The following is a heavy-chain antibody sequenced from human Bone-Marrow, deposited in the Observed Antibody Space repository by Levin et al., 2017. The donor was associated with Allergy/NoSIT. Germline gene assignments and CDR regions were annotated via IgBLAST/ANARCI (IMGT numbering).Heavy chain of an antibody. D-gene: IGHD1-26*01. CDR1: GDSIRSGYY. CDR3: ARLYSGSYQPLDY. CDR2: IYHSGST. J-gene: IGHJ4*02. Sequence: SQTLSLTCAVSGDSIRSGYYWGWIRQPPGKGLEWIGSIYHSGSTYYNPSLKSRVTISVDTSKNQFSLKLSSVTAADTAVYYCARLYSGSYQPLDYWGQGTLVTVSS. V-gene: IGHV4-38-2*01.